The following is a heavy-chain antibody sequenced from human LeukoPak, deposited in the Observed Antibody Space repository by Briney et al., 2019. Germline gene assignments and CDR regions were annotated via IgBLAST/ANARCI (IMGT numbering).Heavy chain of an antibody. D-gene: IGHD3-22*01. V-gene: IGHV4-4*07. Sequence: SETLSLTCTVSGGSISSYYWSWIRQPAGKGLEWIGRIYTSGSTNYNPSLKSRVTMSVDTSKNQFSLKLSSVTAADTAVYYCARDTYYYDSSGYSPFDYWGQGTLVTVSS. J-gene: IGHJ4*02. CDR1: GGSISSYY. CDR2: IYTSGST. CDR3: ARDTYYYDSSGYSPFDY.